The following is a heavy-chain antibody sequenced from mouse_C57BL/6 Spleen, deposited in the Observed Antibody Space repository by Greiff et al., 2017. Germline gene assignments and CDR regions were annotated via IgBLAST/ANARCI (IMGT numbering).Heavy chain of an antibody. D-gene: IGHD2-1*01. Sequence: VQLQQPGAELVMPGASVKLSCKASGYTFTSYWMHWVKQRPGQGLEWIGEIDPSDSYTNYNQKFKGKSTLTVDKSSSTAYMQLSSLTSEDSAVYYCARSTIYYGNYGYFDYWGQGTTLTVSS. CDR1: GYTFTSYW. CDR3: ARSTIYYGNYGYFDY. J-gene: IGHJ2*01. CDR2: IDPSDSYT. V-gene: IGHV1-69*01.